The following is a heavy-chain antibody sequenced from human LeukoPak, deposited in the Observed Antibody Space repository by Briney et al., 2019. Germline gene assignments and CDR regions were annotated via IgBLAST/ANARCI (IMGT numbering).Heavy chain of an antibody. D-gene: IGHD6-13*01. J-gene: IGHJ5*02. V-gene: IGHV4-59*01. Sequence: SETLSLTCTVSGGSISSYYWSWIRQPPGKGLEWIGYIYYSGNTNYNPSLKSRVTISVDTSKKQFSLKLSSVTAADTAVYYCARGIAATTNSFDPWGQGTLVTVSS. CDR2: IYYSGNT. CDR3: ARGIAATTNSFDP. CDR1: GGSISSYY.